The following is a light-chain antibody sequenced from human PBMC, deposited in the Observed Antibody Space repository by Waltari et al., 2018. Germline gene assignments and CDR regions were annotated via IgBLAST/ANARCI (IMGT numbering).Light chain of an antibody. V-gene: IGKV1-5*03. CDR2: KAS. CDR3: QHYYSDSRA. CDR1: QSISRW. J-gene: IGKJ1*01. Sequence: DIQMTQSPSTLSASVGDRVTITCRASQSISRWLAWCQQKPGKAPKLLIYKASSLASDVPSRFRGSGFGTDFTLPLSSLQPDDFATYYCQHYYSDSRAFGQGTKVEVK.